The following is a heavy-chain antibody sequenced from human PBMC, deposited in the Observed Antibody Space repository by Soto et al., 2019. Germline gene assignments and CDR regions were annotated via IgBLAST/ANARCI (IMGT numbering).Heavy chain of an antibody. D-gene: IGHD2-15*01. V-gene: IGHV1-69*01. Sequence: QVQLVQSGAEVKKPGSSVKVSCKASGGTFSSYAISWVRQAPGQGLEWMGGIIPIFGTANYAQEFQGRVTITADESTSTAYMELSSLRSEDTAVYYCAILGYCSGGSCYPTDYYYYGMDVWGQGTTVTVSS. CDR2: IIPIFGTA. CDR3: AILGYCSGGSCYPTDYYYYGMDV. J-gene: IGHJ6*02. CDR1: GGTFSSYA.